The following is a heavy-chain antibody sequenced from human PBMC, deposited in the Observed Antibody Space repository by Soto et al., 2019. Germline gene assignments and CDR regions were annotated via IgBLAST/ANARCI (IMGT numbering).Heavy chain of an antibody. Sequence: QVELEESGAEMKRPGSSVKVSCETSGGIFTNYTFSWVRQAPGQGLEWMGWIIPVLNVANYAQKFQGRIAVTADKSTSTAFLELTDLISEDTDIYFCARAPTASSPFDYWGQGTRVTVSS. D-gene: IGHD1-26*01. V-gene: IGHV1-69*02. CDR1: GGIFTNYT. J-gene: IGHJ4*02. CDR3: ARAPTASSPFDY. CDR2: IIPVLNVA.